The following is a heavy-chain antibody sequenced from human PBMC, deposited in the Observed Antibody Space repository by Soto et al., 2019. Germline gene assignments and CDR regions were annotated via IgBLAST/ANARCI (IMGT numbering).Heavy chain of an antibody. CDR3: AREAFGSGSYYTGGRYGMDV. CDR2: IKQDGSEK. J-gene: IGHJ6*02. D-gene: IGHD3-10*01. CDR1: GFTFSSYW. V-gene: IGHV3-7*05. Sequence: PGGSLRLSCAASGFTFSSYWMSWVRQAPGKGLEWVANIKQDGSEKYYVDSVKGRFTISRDNAKNSLYLQMNSLRAEDTVVYYCAREAFGSGSYYTGGRYGMDVWGQGTTVTVSS.